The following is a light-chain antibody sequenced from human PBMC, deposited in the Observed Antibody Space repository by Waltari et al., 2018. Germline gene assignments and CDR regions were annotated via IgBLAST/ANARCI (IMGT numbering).Light chain of an antibody. CDR1: QGISTW. J-gene: IGKJ4*01. Sequence: DIPRTQSPSSVAASVGDSVTITCRASQGISTWLAWFQQRPGKAPNLLIHSATRLQSGVPSRFSGSASGTDFTLTITSLQPEDFGTYYCQQTDSFPHTFGGGTKVEIK. CDR2: SAT. V-gene: IGKV1-12*01. CDR3: QQTDSFPHT.